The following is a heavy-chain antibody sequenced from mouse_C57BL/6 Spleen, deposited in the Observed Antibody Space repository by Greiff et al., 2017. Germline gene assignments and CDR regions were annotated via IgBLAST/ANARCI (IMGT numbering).Heavy chain of an antibody. CDR2: IDPSDSYT. V-gene: IGHV1-50*01. CDR3: ARGGETAQATPFAY. CDR1: GYTFTSYW. D-gene: IGHD3-2*02. Sequence: QVQLQQPGAELVKPGASVKLSCKASGYTFTSYWMQWVKQRPGQGLEWIGEIDPSDSYTNYNQKFKGKATLTVDTSSSTAYMQLSSLTSEDSAVYYGARGGETAQATPFAYWGQGTLVTVSA. J-gene: IGHJ3*01.